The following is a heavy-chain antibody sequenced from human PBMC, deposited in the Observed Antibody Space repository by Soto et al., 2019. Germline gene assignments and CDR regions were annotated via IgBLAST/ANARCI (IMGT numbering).Heavy chain of an antibody. CDR2: INGRGNYI. CDR1: GFTFSTYN. CDR3: AREDGIVGATSAFDY. D-gene: IGHD1-26*01. V-gene: IGHV3-21*01. Sequence: EVLLVESGGGLVKPGGSLRLSCAASGFTFSTYNMNWVRQAPGKGLEWVSSINGRGNYIYYTDAVKGRFTISRDNAKTSRYLPMNSLRAEDTAGYYCAREDGIVGATSAFDYWGQGTLVTVSS. J-gene: IGHJ4*02.